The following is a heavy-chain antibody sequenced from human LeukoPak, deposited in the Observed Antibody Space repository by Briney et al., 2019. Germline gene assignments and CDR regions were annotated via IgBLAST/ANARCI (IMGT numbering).Heavy chain of an antibody. Sequence: ASVKVSCKASGGTFSSYAINWVRQATGQGLEWMGWMNPNSGNTGYAQKFQDRVIMTRNTSISTAYMELSSLRSEDTAVYYCARGDTWIQSYRYHALDVWGQGTTVAVSS. CDR1: GGTFSSYA. V-gene: IGHV1-8*02. J-gene: IGHJ6*02. CDR3: ARGDTWIQSYRYHALDV. D-gene: IGHD5-18*01. CDR2: MNPNSGNT.